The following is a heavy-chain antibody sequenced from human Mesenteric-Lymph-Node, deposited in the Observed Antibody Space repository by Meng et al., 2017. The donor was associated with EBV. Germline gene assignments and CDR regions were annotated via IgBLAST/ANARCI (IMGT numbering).Heavy chain of an antibody. Sequence: HVQLKESGPGLVKPSETLSLTCTVSGGSISSYYWCRIRQPPGKGLEWIGYIYYSGSTNYNPSLKSRVTISVDTSKNQFSLKLSSVTAADTAVYYCARGYGSGHLWGQGTLVTVSS. J-gene: IGHJ4*02. D-gene: IGHD3-10*01. CDR2: IYYSGST. CDR1: GGSISSYY. V-gene: IGHV4-59*01. CDR3: ARGYGSGHL.